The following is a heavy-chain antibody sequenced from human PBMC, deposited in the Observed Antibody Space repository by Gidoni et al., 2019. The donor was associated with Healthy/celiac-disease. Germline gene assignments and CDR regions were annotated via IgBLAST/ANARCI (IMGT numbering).Heavy chain of an antibody. CDR3: AKDSKGASTLDY. Sequence: EVQLVESGGGLVQPGKSLRLSCAASGFTFDDYDMHWVRQAPGKGLGWVSGISWNSGSIGYADSVKGRFTISRDNAKNSLYLQINSLRAEDTALYYCAKDSKGASTLDYWGQGTLVTVSS. D-gene: IGHD3-16*01. J-gene: IGHJ4*02. CDR2: ISWNSGSI. CDR1: GFTFDDYD. V-gene: IGHV3-9*01.